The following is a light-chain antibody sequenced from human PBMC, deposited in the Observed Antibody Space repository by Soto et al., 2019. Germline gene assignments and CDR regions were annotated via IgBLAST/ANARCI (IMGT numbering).Light chain of an antibody. CDR2: DAS. Sequence: EIVMTQSPATLSVSPGESATLSCRASQTVGSQLAWFQEKPGQAPRLLIHDASNRATGIPARFSGSGSGTDFTLTISSLELEDFAVYYCQQRSNWPPITFGQGTRLEIK. CDR3: QQRSNWPPIT. J-gene: IGKJ5*01. V-gene: IGKV3-11*01. CDR1: QTVGSQ.